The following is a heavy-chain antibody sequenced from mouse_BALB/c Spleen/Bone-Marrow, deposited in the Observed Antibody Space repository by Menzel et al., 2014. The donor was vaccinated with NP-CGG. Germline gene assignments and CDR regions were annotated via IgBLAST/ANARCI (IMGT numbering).Heavy chain of an antibody. CDR2: INPSNGGT. D-gene: IGHD2-4*01. J-gene: IGHJ3*01. CDR1: GYTFTSYY. CDR3: TRGDDYDEEFAY. Sequence: QVQLQQPGAELVKPGASVKLSCKASGYTFTSYYMYWVKQRPGQGLEWIGGINPSNGGTNFNEKFKSKATLTVDKSSSTAYMQLSSLTSEDSAVYYCTRGDDYDEEFAYWGQGTLVTGSA. V-gene: IGHV1S81*02.